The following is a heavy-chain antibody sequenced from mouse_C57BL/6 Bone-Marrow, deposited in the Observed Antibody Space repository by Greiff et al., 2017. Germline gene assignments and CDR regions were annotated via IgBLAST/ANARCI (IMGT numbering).Heavy chain of an antibody. J-gene: IGHJ1*03. CDR1: GFSLTSYG. V-gene: IGHV2-2*01. D-gene: IGHD2-4*01. Sequence: VMLVESGPGLVQPSQSLSITCTVSGFSLTSYGVHWVRQSPGKGLEWLGVIWSGGSTAYNAAFISRLSISKDNSKSQVFFKMNSLQADDTAIYYCARRGADYLWYFDVWGTGTTVTVSS. CDR2: IWSGGST. CDR3: ARRGADYLWYFDV.